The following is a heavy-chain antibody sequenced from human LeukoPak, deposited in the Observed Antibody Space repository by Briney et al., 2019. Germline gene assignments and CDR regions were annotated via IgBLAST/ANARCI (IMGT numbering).Heavy chain of an antibody. Sequence: PSQTLSLTCTVAGGSISSGSYYWSWIRQPAGKGLEWIGRIYTSGSTNYNPSLKSRVTISVDTSKNQFSLKLSSVTAADTAVYYCARGLQSGWYNYFDYWGQGTLVTVSS. J-gene: IGHJ4*02. CDR3: ARGLQSGWYNYFDY. D-gene: IGHD6-19*01. CDR1: GGSISSGSYY. CDR2: IYTSGST. V-gene: IGHV4-61*02.